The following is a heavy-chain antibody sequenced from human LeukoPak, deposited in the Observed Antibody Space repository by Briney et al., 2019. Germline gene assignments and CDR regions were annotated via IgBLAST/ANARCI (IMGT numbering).Heavy chain of an antibody. Sequence: PSETLSLTCAVYGGSFSGYYWSWIRQHPGKGPEWIGYMYYSGSTYYNPSLKSRVTISVDTSKNQFSLKLSSVTAADTAVYYCARAFGSDRWFDYWGQGTLVTVSS. V-gene: IGHV4-31*11. CDR3: ARAFGSDRWFDY. D-gene: IGHD3-10*01. CDR2: MYYSGST. CDR1: GGSFSGYY. J-gene: IGHJ4*02.